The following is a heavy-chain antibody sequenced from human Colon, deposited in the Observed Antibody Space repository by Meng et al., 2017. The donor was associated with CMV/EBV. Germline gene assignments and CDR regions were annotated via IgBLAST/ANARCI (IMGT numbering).Heavy chain of an antibody. CDR1: GYTFTTYG. Sequence: CCKTSGYTFTTYGIEWVRQAPGQGLEWMGWISAYNGNTKYAQKHQGRVTLTTDTSTNTAYMELRRLRSGDTAVYYCAIVDHSNPIDYWGQGTLVTVSS. V-gene: IGHV1-18*01. D-gene: IGHD4-11*01. CDR2: ISAYNGNT. CDR3: AIVDHSNPIDY. J-gene: IGHJ4*02.